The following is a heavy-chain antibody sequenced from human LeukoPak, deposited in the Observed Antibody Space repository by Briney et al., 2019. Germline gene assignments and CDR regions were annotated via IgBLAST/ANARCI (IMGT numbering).Heavy chain of an antibody. D-gene: IGHD2-15*01. CDR3: ARGYCSGGSCYPDY. CDR2: IKSSSTYI. J-gene: IGHJ4*02. V-gene: IGHV3-21*01. Sequence: GGSLRLSCAASGFTFSSYSMNWVRQAPGRGLEWVSSIKSSSTYIYHADSLKGRFTISRDNAKNSLYLQMNSLRAEDTAVYYCARGYCSGGSCYPDYWGQGTLVTVSS. CDR1: GFTFSSYS.